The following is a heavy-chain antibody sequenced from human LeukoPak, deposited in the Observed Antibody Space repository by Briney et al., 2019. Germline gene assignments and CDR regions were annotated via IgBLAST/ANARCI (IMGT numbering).Heavy chain of an antibody. D-gene: IGHD2-2*01. V-gene: IGHV3-23*01. CDR3: AKVVSSTSRYMDV. J-gene: IGHJ6*03. Sequence: GGSLRLSCAASGFTFSDYYMSWVRQAPGKGLEWVSAISGSGGSTYYADSVKGRFTISRDNSKNTLYLQMNSLRAEDTAVYYCAKVVSSTSRYMDVWGKGTTVAVSS. CDR2: ISGSGGST. CDR1: GFTFSDYY.